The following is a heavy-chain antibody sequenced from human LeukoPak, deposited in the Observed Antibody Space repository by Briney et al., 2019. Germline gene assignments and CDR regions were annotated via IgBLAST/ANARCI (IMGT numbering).Heavy chain of an antibody. J-gene: IGHJ4*02. CDR2: IRQDGSET. D-gene: IGHD3-22*01. V-gene: IGHV3-7*04. Sequence: GGSPLLSCPAFGFTFSTYWMSWSGQAPGMGLGWGAPIRQDGSETHNVDSVKGRFSISRDNAMTSLYLQMDSLRVEDTAVYYCVRGCDRASCPYYFDLWGQGTLVTVS. CDR1: GFTFSTYW. CDR3: VRGCDRASCPYYFDL.